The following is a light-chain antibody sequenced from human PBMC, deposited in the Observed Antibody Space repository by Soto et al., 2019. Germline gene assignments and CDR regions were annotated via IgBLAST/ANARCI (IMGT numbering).Light chain of an antibody. CDR1: QSLIHSDGNTY. CDR3: LQGTHWPWT. V-gene: IGKV2-30*02. Sequence: DVVMTQSPLFLPVTLGQPASISCRSSQSLIHSDGNTYLSWFQQRPGPSPRRLIYEVSDRDSGVPDRFSGSGSGTDFTLKISRVEAEGGGVYYCLQGTHWPWTFGQGTEVEIK. J-gene: IGKJ1*01. CDR2: EVS.